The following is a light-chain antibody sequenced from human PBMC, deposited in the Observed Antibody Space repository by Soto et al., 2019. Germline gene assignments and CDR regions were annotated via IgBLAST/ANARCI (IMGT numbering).Light chain of an antibody. J-gene: IGKJ4*01. V-gene: IGKV1-9*01. CDR2: AAS. CDR3: QQFNVYPLT. Sequence: DIQLTQSPSFLSASVGDRVTITCRASQGIRDFLAWYQQKPGQPPKLLIYAASTLQTGVPTRFSGIASGTEFTLIISNLQPADFATYYCQQFNVYPLTSGGGTKVEIK. CDR1: QGIRDF.